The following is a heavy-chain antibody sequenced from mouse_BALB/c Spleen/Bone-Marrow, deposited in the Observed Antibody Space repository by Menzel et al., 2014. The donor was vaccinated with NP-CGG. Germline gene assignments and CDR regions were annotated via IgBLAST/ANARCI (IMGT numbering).Heavy chain of an antibody. CDR1: GFSLTSYG. CDR3: ASPIYYDYPLFAY. Sequence: VKLMESGPGLVAPSQSLSITCTVSGFSLTSYGVHWVRQPPGKGLEWLGVIWAGGSTNYNSALMSRLSISKDNSKSQVFLKMKSLQTDDTAMYYCASPIYYDYPLFAYWGQGTLVTVSA. V-gene: IGHV2-9*02. J-gene: IGHJ3*01. D-gene: IGHD2-4*01. CDR2: IWAGGST.